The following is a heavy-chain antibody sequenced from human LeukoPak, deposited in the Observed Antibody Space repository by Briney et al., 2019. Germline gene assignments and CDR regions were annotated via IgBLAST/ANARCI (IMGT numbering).Heavy chain of an antibody. CDR3: ARDIVIIPAAIPLPATD. V-gene: IGHV1-2*02. Sequence: ASVKVSCKASGYTFTGYYMHWVRQAPGQGLEWMGWINPNSGGTNYAQKFRGRVTMTRDTSISTAYMELGRLRSDDTAMYYCARDIVIIPAAIPLPATDWGQGTLVTVSS. J-gene: IGHJ4*02. CDR1: GYTFTGYY. CDR2: INPNSGGT. D-gene: IGHD2-2*01.